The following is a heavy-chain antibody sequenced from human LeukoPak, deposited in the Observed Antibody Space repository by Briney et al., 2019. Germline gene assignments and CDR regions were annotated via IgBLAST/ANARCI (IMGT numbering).Heavy chain of an antibody. D-gene: IGHD6-13*01. V-gene: IGHV3-11*04. CDR3: ARYEGGSSWYGY. CDR2: ISSSGRTI. CDR1: GFTFSDHY. J-gene: IGHJ4*02. Sequence: GGSLRLSCAASGFTFSDHYMSWIRQSPGKGLEYISYISSSGRTIYYADSVKGRFTISRDNAKNSLYLQMNSLRAEDTAVYYCARYEGGSSWYGYWGQGTLVTVSS.